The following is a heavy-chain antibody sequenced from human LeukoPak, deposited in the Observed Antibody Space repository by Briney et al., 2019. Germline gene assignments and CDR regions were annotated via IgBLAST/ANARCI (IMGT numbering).Heavy chain of an antibody. Sequence: GGSLRLSCAASGFIFNYYGMHWVRQAPGKGLQWVAVISYDGKNKYYLDSVKGRFTISRDNSKNTVHLEMTTLRAEDTAVYYCARAIWFGELGDYWGQGTLVTVSS. CDR3: ARAIWFGELGDY. D-gene: IGHD3-10*01. J-gene: IGHJ4*02. CDR1: GFIFNYYG. CDR2: ISYDGKNK. V-gene: IGHV3-30*03.